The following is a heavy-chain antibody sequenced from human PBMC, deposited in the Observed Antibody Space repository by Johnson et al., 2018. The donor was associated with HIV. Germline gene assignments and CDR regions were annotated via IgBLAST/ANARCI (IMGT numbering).Heavy chain of an antibody. CDR1: GFNFSNYG. D-gene: IGHD3-10*01. Sequence: QVQLVESGGGVVQPGGSLRLSCAASGFNFSNYGIHWVRQAPGKGLEWVAFIRYDGSNKYYADSMKGRFTISRDNSKNTLYMQMNSLRAEDTAVYYCARELEGDYAFDIWGQGTMVTVSS. CDR2: IRYDGSNK. CDR3: ARELEGDYAFDI. J-gene: IGHJ3*02. V-gene: IGHV3-30*02.